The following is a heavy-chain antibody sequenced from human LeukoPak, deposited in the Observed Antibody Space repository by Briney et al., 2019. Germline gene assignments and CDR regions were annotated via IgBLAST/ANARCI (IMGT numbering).Heavy chain of an antibody. V-gene: IGHV3-48*04. CDR2: ISSSGSTI. D-gene: IGHD3-10*01. Sequence: GGSLRLSCAASGFTFNTYTMNWVRQAPGKGLEWVSYISSSGSTIYYADSVKGRFTISRDNAGNSLYLQMNSLRAEDTAVYYCARDRYYGSGIFNCWGQGTLVTVSS. CDR3: ARDRYYGSGIFNC. CDR1: GFTFNTYT. J-gene: IGHJ4*02.